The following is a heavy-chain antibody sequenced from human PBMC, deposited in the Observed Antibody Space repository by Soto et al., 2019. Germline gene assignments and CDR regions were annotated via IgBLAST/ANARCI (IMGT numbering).Heavy chain of an antibody. D-gene: IGHD4-17*01. CDR2: ISTNGDTA. V-gene: IGHV3-23*01. Sequence: QSGGSLRLSCAASGFTFSNYGMKWVRQAPGKGLEWVSGISTNGDTANYADSVKGRFTISRDNSKNALYMQMNGLRPEDTAVYYCEKDLSRGPHYAFDSWGQGTLVTVSS. CDR3: EKDLSRGPHYAFDS. CDR1: GFTFSNYG. J-gene: IGHJ5*01.